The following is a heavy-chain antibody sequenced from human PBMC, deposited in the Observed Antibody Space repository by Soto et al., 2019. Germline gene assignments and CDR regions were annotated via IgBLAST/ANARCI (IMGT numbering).Heavy chain of an antibody. D-gene: IGHD6-13*01. Sequence: SVSNAWMNWVRQAPGKGLEWVGRIKSKTDGGTTDYAAPVKGRFTISRDDSKNTVYLQMNIPKTEDTAVYYCTTSPSSRADSWGQGTLVIVSS. V-gene: IGHV3-15*07. CDR1: SVSNAW. CDR3: TTSPSSRADS. J-gene: IGHJ4*02. CDR2: IKSKTDGGTT.